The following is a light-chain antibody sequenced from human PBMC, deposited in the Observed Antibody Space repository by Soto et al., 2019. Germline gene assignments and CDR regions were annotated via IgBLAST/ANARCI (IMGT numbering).Light chain of an antibody. V-gene: IGKV3-20*01. J-gene: IGKJ1*01. CDR3: QQYGSSVRA. CDR2: GAS. Sequence: EIVLTQSPGTLSLSPGETATLSCRASQSVTSNYLAWYQQKPGQAPRLLIYGASTRATGIPARFSGSGSGTEFTLTISSLQSGDVAVYYCQQYGSSVRAFGQGTKVDIK. CDR1: QSVTSNY.